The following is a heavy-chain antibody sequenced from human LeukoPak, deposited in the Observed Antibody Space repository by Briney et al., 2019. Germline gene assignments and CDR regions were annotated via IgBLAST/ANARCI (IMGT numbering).Heavy chain of an antibody. CDR2: ITSNGGST. CDR1: GFTFSSHG. J-gene: IGHJ4*02. CDR3: VKAGCSSTRCYGNY. V-gene: IGHV3-64D*09. D-gene: IGHD2-2*01. Sequence: GGSLRLSCAASGFTFSSHGMNWVRQAPGKGLEYVSGITSNGGSTYYADSVKGRFTISRDNSKNALYLQMSSLRAEDTAVYYCVKAGCSSTRCYGNYWGQGTLVTVSS.